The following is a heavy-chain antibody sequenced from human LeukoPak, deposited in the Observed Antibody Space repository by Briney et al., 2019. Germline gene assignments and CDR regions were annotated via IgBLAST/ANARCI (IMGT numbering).Heavy chain of an antibody. Sequence: GGSLRLSCAASGFTFSSYSMNWVRQAPGKGLEWVSYISSSSSTIYYADSVKGRFTISRDNAKNSLYLQVNSLRAEDTAVYYCARVLEAAAFDYWGQGTLVTVSS. D-gene: IGHD6-13*01. J-gene: IGHJ4*02. CDR3: ARVLEAAAFDY. CDR2: ISSSSSTI. CDR1: GFTFSSYS. V-gene: IGHV3-48*01.